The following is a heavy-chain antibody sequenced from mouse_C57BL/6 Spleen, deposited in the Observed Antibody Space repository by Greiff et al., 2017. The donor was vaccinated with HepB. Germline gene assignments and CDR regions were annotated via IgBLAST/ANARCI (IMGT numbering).Heavy chain of an antibody. CDR2: INPNNGGT. CDR3: ARWDDYDPYYAMDD. CDR1: GYTFTDYN. Sequence: VQLQQSGPELVKPGASVKIPCKASGYTFTDYNMDWVKQSHGKSLEWIGDINPNNGGTIYNQKFKGKATLTVDKSSSTAYMELRSLTSEDTAVYYCARWDDYDPYYAMDDWGQGTAVTVSS. J-gene: IGHJ4*01. D-gene: IGHD2-4*01. V-gene: IGHV1-18*01.